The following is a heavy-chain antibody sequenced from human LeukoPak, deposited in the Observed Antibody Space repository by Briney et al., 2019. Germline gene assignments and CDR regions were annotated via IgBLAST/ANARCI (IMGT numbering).Heavy chain of an antibody. Sequence: PSETLSLTCAVYGGSFSGYYWSWIRQPPGKGLEWIGEINHSGSTNYNPSLKSRVTISVDTSKNQFSLKLSSVTAADTAVYYCASNIAAAGIEGYWGQGTLVTVSP. CDR1: GGSFSGYY. CDR3: ASNIAAAGIEGY. CDR2: INHSGST. V-gene: IGHV4-34*01. J-gene: IGHJ4*02. D-gene: IGHD6-13*01.